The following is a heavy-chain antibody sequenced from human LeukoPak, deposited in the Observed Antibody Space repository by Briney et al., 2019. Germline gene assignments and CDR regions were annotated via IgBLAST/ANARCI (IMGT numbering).Heavy chain of an antibody. CDR3: ARDPLAEYGSGSLPYYFDY. J-gene: IGHJ4*02. CDR2: ISYDGSNK. D-gene: IGHD3-10*01. V-gene: IGHV3-30-3*01. Sequence: GRSLRLSCAASGFTFSSYAMHWVRQAPGKGLEWVAVISYDGSNKYYADSVKGRFTISRDNSKNTLYLQMNSLRAEDTAVYYCARDPLAEYGSGSLPYYFDYWGQGTLVTVSS. CDR1: GFTFSSYA.